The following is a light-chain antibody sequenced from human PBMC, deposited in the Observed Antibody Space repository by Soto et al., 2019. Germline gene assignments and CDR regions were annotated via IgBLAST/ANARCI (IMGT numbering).Light chain of an antibody. CDR3: QQYGSSPYT. CDR1: QSVSSSY. V-gene: IGKV3-20*01. J-gene: IGKJ2*01. Sequence: EIGLTQSPGTLSLSPGERATLSCRASQSVSSSYLAWYQQKPGQAPRLLIYVASSRATGIPDRFSGSGSGTDFTLTISRVEPEDYAVYYCQQYGSSPYTFGQGTKLEIK. CDR2: VAS.